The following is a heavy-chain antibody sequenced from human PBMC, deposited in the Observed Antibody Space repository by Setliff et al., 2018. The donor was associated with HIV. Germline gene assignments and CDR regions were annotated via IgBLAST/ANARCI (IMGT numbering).Heavy chain of an antibody. CDR3: AEGAGSYFDY. Sequence: ASVKVSCKASGGTFSSYALSWVRQAPGQGLEWMGGITPIFGTPNYAQKFQVRVTMTADESTSTAYMELSSLRFEDTAVYYCAEGAGSYFDYWGQGTLVTVSS. D-gene: IGHD1-26*01. J-gene: IGHJ4*02. CDR2: ITPIFGTP. V-gene: IGHV1-69*13. CDR1: GGTFSSYA.